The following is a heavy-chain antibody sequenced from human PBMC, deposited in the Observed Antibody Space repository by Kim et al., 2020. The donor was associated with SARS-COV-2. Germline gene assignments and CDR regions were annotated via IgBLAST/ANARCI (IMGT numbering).Heavy chain of an antibody. D-gene: IGHD2-8*02. Sequence: GGSLRLSCAASGFTFSSYWMSWVRQAPGKGLEWVANIKQDGSEKYYVDSVKGRFTISRDNAKNSLYLQMNSLRAEDTAVYYFARGRDCTGGVCYQYYFDYWGQGTLVTVSS. CDR3: ARGRDCTGGVCYQYYFDY. CDR1: GFTFSSYW. V-gene: IGHV3-7*01. J-gene: IGHJ4*02. CDR2: IKQDGSEK.